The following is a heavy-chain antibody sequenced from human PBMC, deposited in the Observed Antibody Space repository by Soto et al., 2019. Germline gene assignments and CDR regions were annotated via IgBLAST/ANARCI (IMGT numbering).Heavy chain of an antibody. Sequence: QVQLVQSGAEVKKPGSSVKVSCKASGGTFSSYTISWVRQAPGQGLEWMGRIIPILGIANYAQKFQGRVTITADKSTRTADMGLRSLKSEDTAVYYCARFGGSHVLTVYNNGMDVWGQGTTVTVS. CDR2: IIPILGIA. CDR1: GGTFSSYT. D-gene: IGHD3-10*01. CDR3: ARFGGSHVLTVYNNGMDV. V-gene: IGHV1-69*02. J-gene: IGHJ6*02.